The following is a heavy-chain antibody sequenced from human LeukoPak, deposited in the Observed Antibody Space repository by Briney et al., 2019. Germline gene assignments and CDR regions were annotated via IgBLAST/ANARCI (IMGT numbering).Heavy chain of an antibody. Sequence: GGSLRLSCAASDFTFTSYWMSWVRQAPGKGLEWVASIKQDGSEKYYVDSVKGRFTISRDNAKNSLYLQMNSLRAEDTAVYYCARGGWHAPDYWGQGILDTVSS. CDR3: ARGGWHAPDY. J-gene: IGHJ4*02. V-gene: IGHV3-7*01. CDR2: IKQDGSEK. CDR1: DFTFTSYW. D-gene: IGHD6-19*01.